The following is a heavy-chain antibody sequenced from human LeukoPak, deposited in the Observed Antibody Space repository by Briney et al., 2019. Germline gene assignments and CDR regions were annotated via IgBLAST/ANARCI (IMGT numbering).Heavy chain of an antibody. CDR3: ARADPRGASGFDY. D-gene: IGHD3-10*01. J-gene: IGHJ4*02. V-gene: IGHV3-48*03. Sequence: GGSLRLSCAASGFTFSSYEMNWVRQAPGKGLEWVSYISSSGSTIYYADSVKGRFTISRDNAKNSLYLQMNSLRAEDTAVYYCARADPRGASGFDYWGQGTLVTVSS. CDR1: GFTFSSYE. CDR2: ISSSGSTI.